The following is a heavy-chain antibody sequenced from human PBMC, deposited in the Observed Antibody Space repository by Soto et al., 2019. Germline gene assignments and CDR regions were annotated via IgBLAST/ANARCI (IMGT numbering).Heavy chain of an antibody. Sequence: EVQLVESGGGLVQSGGSLRLSCAASGLTVTSKYMTWVRQALGKGLEWLSIINVGDNTYYSDSVMGRFTISREKSKNTLYLQMNSLSAEDTAGYYCARGMSSGWPYFFDIWGQGTTVTVSS. V-gene: IGHV3-66*01. J-gene: IGHJ3*02. CDR2: INVGDNT. CDR3: ARGMSSGWPYFFDI. D-gene: IGHD6-19*01. CDR1: GLTVTSKY.